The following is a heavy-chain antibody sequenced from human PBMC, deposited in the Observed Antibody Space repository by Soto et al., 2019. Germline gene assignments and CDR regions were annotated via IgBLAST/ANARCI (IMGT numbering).Heavy chain of an antibody. J-gene: IGHJ6*02. D-gene: IGHD1-26*01. CDR3: ARSAQSTLLRGYYYYGMDV. Sequence: ASVKVSCKASGYTFTGYYMHWVRQAPGQGLEWMGWINPNSGGTNYAQKFQGRVTMTRDTSISTAYMELSSLKASDTAMYYCARSAQSTLLRGYYYYGMDVWGQGTTVTVSS. CDR2: INPNSGGT. V-gene: IGHV1-2*02. CDR1: GYTFTGYY.